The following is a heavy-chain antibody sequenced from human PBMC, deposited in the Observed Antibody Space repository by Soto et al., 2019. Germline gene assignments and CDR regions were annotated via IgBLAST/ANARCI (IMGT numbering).Heavy chain of an antibody. J-gene: IGHJ6*02. V-gene: IGHV1-24*01. CDR3: ATDRIAARHRVYYYYGMDV. D-gene: IGHD6-6*01. Sequence: VSVKVSCKVSGYTLTELSMHWVRQAPGKGLEWMGGFDPEDGETIYAQKFQGRVTMTEDTSTDTAYMELSSLRSEDTAVYYCATDRIAARHRVYYYYGMDVWGQGTTVTVSS. CDR1: GYTLTELS. CDR2: FDPEDGET.